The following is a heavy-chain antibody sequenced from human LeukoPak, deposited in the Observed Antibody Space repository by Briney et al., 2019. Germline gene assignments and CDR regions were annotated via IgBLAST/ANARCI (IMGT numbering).Heavy chain of an antibody. D-gene: IGHD5-12*01. Sequence: SETLSLTCTVSGGSISSYYWSWIRQPPGKGLEWIGYIYYSGSTNYNPSLKSRVTISVDTSKNQFSLKLSSVTAADTAVYYRARETATGYFDYWGQGTLVTVSS. CDR1: GGSISSYY. J-gene: IGHJ4*02. CDR2: IYYSGST. CDR3: ARETATGYFDY. V-gene: IGHV4-59*01.